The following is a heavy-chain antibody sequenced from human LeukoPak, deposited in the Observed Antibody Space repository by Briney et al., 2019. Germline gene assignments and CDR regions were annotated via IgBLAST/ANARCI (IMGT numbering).Heavy chain of an antibody. D-gene: IGHD1-1*01. CDR1: GGSISSGDYY. J-gene: IGHJ5*02. Sequence: SETLSLTCTVSGGSISSGDYYWSWIRQPPGKGLEWIGYIYYSGSTYYNPSLKSRVTISVDTSKNQFSLKLSSVTAADTAVYYCARYYQSKHNWNVLSWFDPWGQGTLVTVSS. V-gene: IGHV4-30-4*08. CDR2: IYYSGST. CDR3: ARYYQSKHNWNVLSWFDP.